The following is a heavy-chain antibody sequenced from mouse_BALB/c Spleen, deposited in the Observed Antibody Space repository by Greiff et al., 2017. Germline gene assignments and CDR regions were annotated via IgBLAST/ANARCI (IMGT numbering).Heavy chain of an antibody. J-gene: IGHJ4*01. CDR1: GYTFTSYY. V-gene: IGHV1S81*02. Sequence: QVHVKQSGAELVKPGASVKLSCKASGYTFTSYYMYWVKQRPGQGLEWIGEINPSNGGTNFNEKFKSKATLTVDKSSSTAYMQLSSLTSEDSAVYYCTREVYAMDYWGQGTSVTVSS. CDR2: INPSNGGT. CDR3: TREVYAMDY.